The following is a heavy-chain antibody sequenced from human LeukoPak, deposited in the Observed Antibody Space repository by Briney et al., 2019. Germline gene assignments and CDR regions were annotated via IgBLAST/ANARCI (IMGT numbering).Heavy chain of an antibody. CDR3: ARVGWLQLGGGFDY. V-gene: IGHV4-30-4*01. CDR1: GGSISSGDYY. J-gene: IGHJ4*02. CDR2: IYYSGST. Sequence: SQTLSLTCTVSGGSISSGDYYWRWIRQPLGKGLEWIGYIYYSGSTYYNPSLKSRVTISVDTSKNQFSLKLSSVTAADTAVYYCARVGWLQLGGGFDYWGQGTLVTVSS. D-gene: IGHD5-24*01.